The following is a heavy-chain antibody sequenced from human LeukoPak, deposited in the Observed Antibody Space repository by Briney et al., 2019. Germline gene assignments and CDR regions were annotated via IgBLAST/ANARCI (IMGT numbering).Heavy chain of an antibody. D-gene: IGHD4-17*01. Sequence: GRSLRLFCAASGFTFDDYAMHWVRQAPGKGLEWVSGISWNSGSIGYADSVKGRFTISRDNAKNSLYLQMNGLRAEDTALYYCAKDMRHDYREGRGFDYWGQGTLVTVSS. V-gene: IGHV3-9*01. CDR2: ISWNSGSI. J-gene: IGHJ4*02. CDR3: AKDMRHDYREGRGFDY. CDR1: GFTFDDYA.